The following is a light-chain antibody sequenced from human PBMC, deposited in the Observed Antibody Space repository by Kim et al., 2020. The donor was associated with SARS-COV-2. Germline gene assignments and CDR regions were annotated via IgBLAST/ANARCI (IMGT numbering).Light chain of an antibody. CDR1: SLRSYY. V-gene: IGLV3-19*01. CDR3: NSRDTNDIVL. J-gene: IGLJ2*01. CDR2: GKN. Sequence: SSELTQDPAVSVALGQTVRITCQGDSLRSYYATWYQQKTGQAPILLIYGKNNRPSGIPDRFSGSSSGNTASLTIIGTQAGDEADYYCNSRDTNDIVLFGGGTQLTVL.